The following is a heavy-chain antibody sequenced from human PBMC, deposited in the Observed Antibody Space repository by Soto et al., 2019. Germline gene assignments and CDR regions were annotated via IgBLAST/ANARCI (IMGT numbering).Heavy chain of an antibody. V-gene: IGHV3-30-3*01. CDR1: GFTFSSYA. CDR2: ISYDGSNK. J-gene: IGHJ6*02. CDR3: ARGYPPRSITMVRGSNYYGMDV. D-gene: IGHD3-10*01. Sequence: GGSLRLSCAASGFTFSSYAMHWVRQAPGKGLEWVAVISYDGSNKYYADSVKGRFTISRDNSKNTLYLQMNSLRAEDTAVYYCARGYPPRSITMVRGSNYYGMDVWGQGTTVTVSS.